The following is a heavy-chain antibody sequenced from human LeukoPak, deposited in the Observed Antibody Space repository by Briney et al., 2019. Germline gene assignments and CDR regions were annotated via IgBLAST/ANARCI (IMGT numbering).Heavy chain of an antibody. CDR2: IYYSGST. D-gene: IGHD5-18*01. CDR1: GGSISSSSYY. Sequence: PSETLSLTCTVSGGSISSSSYYWGWIRQPPGKGLEWTGSIYYSGSTYYNPSLKSRVTISVDTSKNQFSLKLSSVTAAGTAVYYCARGDTASYYYFDYWGQGTLVTVSS. J-gene: IGHJ4*02. V-gene: IGHV4-39*01. CDR3: ARGDTASYYYFDY.